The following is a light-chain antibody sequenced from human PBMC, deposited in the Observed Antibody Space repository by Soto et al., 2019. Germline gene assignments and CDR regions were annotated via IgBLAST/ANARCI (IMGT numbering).Light chain of an antibody. V-gene: IGKV3-11*01. CDR3: QQRSNPIT. Sequence: VLTQAPDTLSVSPGERATLSCRASQAINNAVAWYQLKDGQVPRLLIYGASTRAADVPARFSGSGSGTDFTLTISSLEPEDFAVYYCQQRSNPITFGQGTRLEI. CDR1: QAINNA. J-gene: IGKJ5*01. CDR2: GAS.